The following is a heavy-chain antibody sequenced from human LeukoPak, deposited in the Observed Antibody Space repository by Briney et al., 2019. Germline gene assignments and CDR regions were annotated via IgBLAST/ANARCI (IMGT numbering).Heavy chain of an antibody. J-gene: IGHJ3*02. Sequence: SETLSLTCTVSGGSFTSHYWSWIRQPPGKGLERIGNFYYSGTTNYSPSLKSRVTISMDTSKNQFSLKLSSVTAADTAVYYCARRITMIVVVITYYAFDIWGQGTMVTVSS. V-gene: IGHV4-59*08. CDR3: ARRITMIVVVITYYAFDI. CDR2: FYYSGTT. D-gene: IGHD3-22*01. CDR1: GGSFTSHY.